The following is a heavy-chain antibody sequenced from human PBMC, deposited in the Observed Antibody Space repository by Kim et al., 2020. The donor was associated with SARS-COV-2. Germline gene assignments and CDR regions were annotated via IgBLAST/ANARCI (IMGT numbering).Heavy chain of an antibody. Sequence: GGSLRLSCAASGFTFSIYAMSWVRQAPGKGLEWVSTISGTSGTTYHTDSVKGRFTVSRDNSKNTLFLQINSLRAEDTAVYYCAKDRVLYTTSPLGFESWG. CDR3: AKDRVLYTTSPLGFES. V-gene: IGHV3-23*01. J-gene: IGHJ5*01. D-gene: IGHD2-2*02. CDR1: GFTFSIYA. CDR2: ISGTSGTT.